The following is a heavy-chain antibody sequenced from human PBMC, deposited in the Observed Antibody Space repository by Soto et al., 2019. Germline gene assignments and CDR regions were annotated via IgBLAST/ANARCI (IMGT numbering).Heavy chain of an antibody. J-gene: IGHJ5*02. Sequence: GASVKVSCKASGYPFDTYGINWVRQAPGQRPEWMGWISAYNGQTDYAQNFQGRVTMATDTSTNTAYMELRNLRSDDTAVYYCARPPQAFSNSYFFDTWGPGTLVTVSS. D-gene: IGHD2-21*01. CDR1: GYPFDTYG. CDR2: ISAYNGQT. V-gene: IGHV1-18*01. CDR3: ARPPQAFSNSYFFDT.